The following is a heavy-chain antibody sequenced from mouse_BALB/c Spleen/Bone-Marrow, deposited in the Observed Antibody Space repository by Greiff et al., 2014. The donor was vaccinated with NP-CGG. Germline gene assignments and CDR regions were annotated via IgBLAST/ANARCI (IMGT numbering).Heavy chain of an antibody. D-gene: IGHD2-1*01. CDR1: GYTFTSYW. Sequence: VQLQQSGAELARPGASVQLSCQASGYTFTSYWMQWVKQRPGQGLEWIGAIYPGDGDTRYTQKFRGKATLTADKSSNTAYMQLSSLTSEDSAVYFCASPYGNYDAMDYWGQGTSVTVSS. J-gene: IGHJ4*01. CDR2: IYPGDGDT. V-gene: IGHV1-87*01. CDR3: ASPYGNYDAMDY.